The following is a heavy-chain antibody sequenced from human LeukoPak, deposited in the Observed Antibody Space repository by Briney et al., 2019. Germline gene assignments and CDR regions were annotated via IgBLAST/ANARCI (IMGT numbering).Heavy chain of an antibody. Sequence: SETLSLTCTVSGGSISSYYWSWIRQPPGKGLEWIGYIYYSGSTNYNPSLKSRVTISVDTSKNQFSLKLSSVTAADTAVYYCARHQVHYVEQQLVIWFDPWGQGTLVTVSS. CDR2: IYYSGST. CDR3: ARHQVHYVEQQLVIWFDP. J-gene: IGHJ5*02. CDR1: GGSISSYY. V-gene: IGHV4-59*08. D-gene: IGHD6-13*01.